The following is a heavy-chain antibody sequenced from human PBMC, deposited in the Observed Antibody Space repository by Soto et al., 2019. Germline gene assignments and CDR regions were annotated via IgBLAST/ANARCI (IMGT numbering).Heavy chain of an antibody. Sequence: GASVKVSCKASGYTFTSYGISWVRQAPGQGLEWMGWISAYNGNTNYAQRLQGRVTMTTDTSTSTAYVELRSLRSDNTAVYYCARAVTTGWFDPWGQGTLVTVSS. D-gene: IGHD4-4*01. CDR2: ISAYNGNT. J-gene: IGHJ5*02. CDR1: GYTFTSYG. V-gene: IGHV1-18*01. CDR3: ARAVTTGWFDP.